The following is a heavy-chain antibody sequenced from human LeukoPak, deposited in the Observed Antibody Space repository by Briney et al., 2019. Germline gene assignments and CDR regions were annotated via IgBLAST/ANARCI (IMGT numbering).Heavy chain of an antibody. CDR3: ARGAGYNRGRVPDN. CDR2: IWYDGSNK. V-gene: IGHV3-33*01. D-gene: IGHD6-19*01. J-gene: IGHJ4*02. CDR1: GFTFSSYG. Sequence: PGGSLRLSCAASGFTFSSYGMHWVRQAPGKGLEWVAVIWYDGSNKYYADSVKGRFTISRDNSKNTLYLQMDSLRVEDTAVYYCARGAGYNRGRVPDNWGQGTLVTVSS.